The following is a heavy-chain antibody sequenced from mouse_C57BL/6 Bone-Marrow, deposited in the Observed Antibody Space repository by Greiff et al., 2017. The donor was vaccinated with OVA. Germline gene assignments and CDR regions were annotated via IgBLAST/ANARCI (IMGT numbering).Heavy chain of an antibody. V-gene: IGHV5-6*01. CDR2: ISSGGSYT. Sequence: EVKLVESGGDLVKPGGSLKLSCAASGFTFSSYGMSWVRQTPDKRLEWVATISSGGSYTYYPDSGKGRFTISRDNAKNTLYLQMSSLKSEDTAMYYCARPPYYYGSSPGVAMDYWGQGTSVTVSS. J-gene: IGHJ4*01. CDR1: GFTFSSYG. CDR3: ARPPYYYGSSPGVAMDY. D-gene: IGHD1-1*01.